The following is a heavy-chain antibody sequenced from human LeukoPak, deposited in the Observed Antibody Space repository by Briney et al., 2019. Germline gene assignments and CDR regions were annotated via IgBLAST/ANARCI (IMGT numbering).Heavy chain of an antibody. Sequence: PSETLSLTCAVYGGSFSGYCWSWIRQPPGKGLEWIGEINHSGSTNYNPSLKSRVTISVDTSKNQFSLKLSSVTAADTAVYYCARSMVYAISGWFDPWGQGTLVTVPS. D-gene: IGHD2-8*01. CDR2: INHSGST. CDR3: ARSMVYAISGWFDP. CDR1: GGSFSGYC. J-gene: IGHJ5*02. V-gene: IGHV4-34*01.